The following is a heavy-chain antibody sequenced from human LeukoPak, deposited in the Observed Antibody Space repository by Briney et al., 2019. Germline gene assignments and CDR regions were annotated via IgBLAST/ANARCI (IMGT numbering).Heavy chain of an antibody. Sequence: NPPETLSLTCAVYGGSFSGYYWSWIRQPPGKGLEWNGEINDRGSTNYNPSLKSRVTISVDQSKNQFSLKLSSATAAEAAVYYCARVIRMTTRVVITPHEWFDPWGQGTLVTVSS. CDR2: INDRGST. V-gene: IGHV4-34*01. CDR3: ARVIRMTTRVVITPHEWFDP. D-gene: IGHD3-22*01. J-gene: IGHJ5*02. CDR1: GGSFSGYY.